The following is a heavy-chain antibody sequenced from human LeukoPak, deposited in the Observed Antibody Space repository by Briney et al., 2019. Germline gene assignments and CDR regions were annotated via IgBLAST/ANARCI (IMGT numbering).Heavy chain of an antibody. CDR1: GYSFTSYW. J-gene: IGHJ4*02. V-gene: IGHV5-51*01. Sequence: GESLKISCKGSGYSFTSYWIGWVRQMPGKGLEWMGIIYPGDSDTRYSPSFQGQVTISADKSINTAYLQWSSLKASDTAMYYCARTFYYDSSGRASFDSWGQGTLVTVST. CDR3: ARTFYYDSSGRASFDS. D-gene: IGHD3-22*01. CDR2: IYPGDSDT.